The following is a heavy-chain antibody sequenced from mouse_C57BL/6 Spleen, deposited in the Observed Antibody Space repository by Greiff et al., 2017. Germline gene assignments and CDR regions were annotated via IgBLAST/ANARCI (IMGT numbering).Heavy chain of an antibody. Sequence: EVQGVESGGGLVKPGGSLKLSCAASGFTFSSYAMSWVRQTPEKRLEWVATISDGGSYTYYPDNVKGRFTICRDNAKNNLYLQMSHLKSEDTAMYYCAREEGLRRGGWYFDVWGTGTTVTVSS. CDR2: ISDGGSYT. D-gene: IGHD2-4*01. CDR1: GFTFSSYA. V-gene: IGHV5-4*01. CDR3: AREEGLRRGGWYFDV. J-gene: IGHJ1*03.